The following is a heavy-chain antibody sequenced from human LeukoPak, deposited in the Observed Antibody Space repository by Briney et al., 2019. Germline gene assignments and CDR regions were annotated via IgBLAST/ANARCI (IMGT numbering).Heavy chain of an antibody. J-gene: IGHJ4*02. D-gene: IGHD3-3*01. Sequence: GGSLRLSCAASGFTFRDYYMSWIRQAPGKGLEWVSYISSSGSTVYYADSVKGRFTISRDNAKNSLYLQMNSLRAEDTAVYYCARTDFWSGSALDYWGQGTLVTVSS. CDR1: GFTFRDYY. CDR3: ARTDFWSGSALDY. V-gene: IGHV3-11*01. CDR2: ISSSGSTV.